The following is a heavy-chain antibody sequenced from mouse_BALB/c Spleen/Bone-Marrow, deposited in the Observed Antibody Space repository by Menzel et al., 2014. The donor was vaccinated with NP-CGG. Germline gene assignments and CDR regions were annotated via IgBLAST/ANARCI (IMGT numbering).Heavy chain of an antibody. D-gene: IGHD1-2*01. CDR1: GFDFXSYW. V-gene: IGHV4-1*02. Sequence: EVQVVESGGGLVQPGGSLKLSCAASGFDFXSYWMNWVRQAPGKGLEWIGEINPDSSTINYTPSLKDKFIISRDNAKNTLYLQMSKVRSEDTALYYCARLHYYGYGAYWGQGTLVTVSA. CDR3: ARLHYYGYGAY. CDR2: INPDSSTI. J-gene: IGHJ3*01.